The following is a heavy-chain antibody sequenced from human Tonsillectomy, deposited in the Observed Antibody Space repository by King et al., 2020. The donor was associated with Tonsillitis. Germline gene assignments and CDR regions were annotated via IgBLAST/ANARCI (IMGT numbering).Heavy chain of an antibody. CDR2: ISFGGNNK. D-gene: IGHD6-13*01. CDR3: ARDDQQLAPWFYGMDV. V-gene: IGHV3-30-3*01. Sequence: QLVQSGGGVVQPGRSLRLSCAASGFTFSNYAMHWVRQAPGKGLEWVAVISFGGNNKYYADSVEGRFTISRDSSKNTLSLQMYSLRAEDTAVYYCARDDQQLAPWFYGMDVWGQGTTVTVS. J-gene: IGHJ6*02. CDR1: GFTFSNYA.